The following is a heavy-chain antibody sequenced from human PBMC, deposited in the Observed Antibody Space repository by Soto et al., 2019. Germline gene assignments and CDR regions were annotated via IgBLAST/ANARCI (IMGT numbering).Heavy chain of an antibody. CDR1: GYTFTGYY. CDR2: INPNSGGT. J-gene: IGHJ6*02. V-gene: IGHV1-2*04. CDR3: ARDRRGGGSSGWYLSYYYYYGLDV. D-gene: IGHD6-19*01. Sequence: ASVKVSCKASGYTFTGYYMHWVRQAPGQGLEWMGWINPNSGGTNYAQKFQGWVTVTRDTSISTAYMELSRLRSDDTAVYYCARDRRGGGSSGWYLSYYYYYGLDVWGQGTTVTVSS.